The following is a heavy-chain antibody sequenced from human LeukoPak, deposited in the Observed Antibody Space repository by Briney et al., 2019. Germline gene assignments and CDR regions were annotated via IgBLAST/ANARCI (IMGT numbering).Heavy chain of an antibody. CDR1: GFTFSSYG. CDR3: AKDRGDGGYCSTTSCFDAFDI. CDR2: IRYDGSNK. Sequence: GGSPRLSCAASGFTFSSYGMHWVRQAPGKGLEWVAFIRYDGSNKYYVDSVKGRFTISRDNSKSTLYLQMNSLRAEDTAVYYCAKDRGDGGYCSTTSCFDAFDIWGQGTMVTVSS. D-gene: IGHD2-2*01. J-gene: IGHJ3*02. V-gene: IGHV3-30*02.